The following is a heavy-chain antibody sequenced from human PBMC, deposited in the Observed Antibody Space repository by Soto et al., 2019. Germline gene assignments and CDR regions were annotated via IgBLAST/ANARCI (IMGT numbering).Heavy chain of an antibody. Sequence: QVQLVQSGAEVKKPGASVKVSCKASGYTFTSYGISWVRQAPGQGLEWMGWISAYNGNTNYAQKLQGRVTMTTDTSTSTAYVELGRLISDATTVYYCARWGEYWELLSIHFDYWGQGTLVTVSS. V-gene: IGHV1-18*04. J-gene: IGHJ4*02. CDR1: GYTFTSYG. D-gene: IGHD3-10*01. CDR3: ARWGEYWELLSIHFDY. CDR2: ISAYNGNT.